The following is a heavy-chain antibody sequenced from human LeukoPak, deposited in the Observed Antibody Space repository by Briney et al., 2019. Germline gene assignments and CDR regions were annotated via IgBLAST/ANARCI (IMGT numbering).Heavy chain of an antibody. CDR2: ISGSGGST. J-gene: IGHJ4*02. CDR3: AKPEYSSSSRFSFDY. Sequence: HTGGSLRLSCAASGFTFSSYAMSWVRQAPGKGLEWVSAISGSGGSTYYADSVKGRFTISRDNSKNTLYLQMNSLRAEDTAVYYWAKPEYSSSSRFSFDYWGQGTLVTVSS. CDR1: GFTFSSYA. D-gene: IGHD6-6*01. V-gene: IGHV3-23*01.